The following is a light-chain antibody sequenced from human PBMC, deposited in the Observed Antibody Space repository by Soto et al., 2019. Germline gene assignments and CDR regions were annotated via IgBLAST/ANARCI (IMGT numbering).Light chain of an antibody. Sequence: EIVLTQSPSTLSLSPGERASLSCRASQSLTSSLVWYQQKPGQAPRRVIYDASNRATGIPERFSGSGSGTEFTLTITGLEPEDSALYYCQQRSTWPQTFGGGTKVYI. CDR2: DAS. CDR1: QSLTSS. V-gene: IGKV3-11*01. J-gene: IGKJ4*01. CDR3: QQRSTWPQT.